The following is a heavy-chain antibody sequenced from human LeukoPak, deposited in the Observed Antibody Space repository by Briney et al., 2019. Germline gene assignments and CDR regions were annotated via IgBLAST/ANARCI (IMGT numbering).Heavy chain of an antibody. D-gene: IGHD6-13*01. Sequence: GGSLRLSCVASGFTFSNYVMTWVRQAPGKGLEWVATITGSGSGTFYVNSVKGRFTISRDNSKNTVYLQINNLGVEDAALYYRAKGKAAGLLDWFDPWGQGTLVTVSS. CDR3: AKGKAAGLLDWFDP. V-gene: IGHV3-23*01. CDR1: GFTFSNYV. J-gene: IGHJ5*02. CDR2: ITGSGSGT.